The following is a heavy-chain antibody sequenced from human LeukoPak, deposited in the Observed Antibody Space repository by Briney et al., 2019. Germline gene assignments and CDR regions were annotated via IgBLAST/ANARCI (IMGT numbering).Heavy chain of an antibody. V-gene: IGHV3-30*04. CDR2: ISYDGSNK. CDR1: GFTFSSYA. Sequence: PGRSLRLSCAASGFTFSSYAMHWVRQAPGKGLEWVAVISYDGSNKYYADSVKGRFTISRDNSKNTPYLQMNSLRAEDTAVYYCAREGQQLVPYYYYGMDVWGQGTTVTVSS. CDR3: AREGQQLVPYYYYGMDV. D-gene: IGHD6-13*01. J-gene: IGHJ6*02.